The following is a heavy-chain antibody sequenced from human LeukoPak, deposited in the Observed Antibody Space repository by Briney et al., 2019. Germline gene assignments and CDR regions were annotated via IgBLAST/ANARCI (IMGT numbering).Heavy chain of an antibody. Sequence: SETLSLTCAVYGGSFSGYYWSWIRQPPGNGLEWIGEINHSGSTNYNPSLKSRVTISVDTSKNQFSLKLSSVTAADTAVYYCASLVGATFDYWGQGTLVTVSS. CDR1: GGSFSGYY. CDR3: ASLVGATFDY. V-gene: IGHV4-34*01. CDR2: INHSGST. D-gene: IGHD1-26*01. J-gene: IGHJ4*02.